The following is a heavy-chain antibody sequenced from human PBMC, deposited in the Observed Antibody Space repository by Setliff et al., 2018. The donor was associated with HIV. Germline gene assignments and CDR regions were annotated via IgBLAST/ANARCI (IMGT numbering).Heavy chain of an antibody. V-gene: IGHV3-21*04. CDR1: GFTFSSYS. D-gene: IGHD3-22*01. CDR3: ATDSSGYYLGGFDY. J-gene: IGHJ4*02. Sequence: GGSLRLSCAASGFTFSSYSMNWVRQAPGKGLEWVSSISSSSTHIYYADSVKGRFTISRDNAKNSLYLQMNNLRAEDTAVYYCATDSSGYYLGGFDYWGQGTPVTV. CDR2: ISSSSTHI.